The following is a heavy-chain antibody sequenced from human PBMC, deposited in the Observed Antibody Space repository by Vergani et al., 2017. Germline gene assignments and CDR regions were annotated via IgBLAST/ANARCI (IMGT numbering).Heavy chain of an antibody. CDR3: ARNPKVYSGSYFGYFDY. CDR1: GGSLSSGGYY. J-gene: IGHJ4*02. CDR2: IYYSGST. Sequence: QVQLQESGPGLVKPSQTLSLTCTVSGGSLSSGGYYWSWIRQHPGKGLEWIGYIYYSGSTYYNPSLKSRVTISVDTSKNPFSLKLSSVTAADTAVYYCARNPKVYSGSYFGYFDYWGQGTLVTVSS. D-gene: IGHD1-26*01. V-gene: IGHV4-31*03.